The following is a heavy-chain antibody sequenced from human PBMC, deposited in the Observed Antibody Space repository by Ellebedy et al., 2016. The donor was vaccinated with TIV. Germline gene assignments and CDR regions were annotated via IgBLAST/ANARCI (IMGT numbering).Heavy chain of an antibody. CDR3: TRVKSGSNPGGTFDM. J-gene: IGHJ3*02. CDR2: IWYDGSNK. CDR1: GFTFSSYG. V-gene: IGHV3-33*01. D-gene: IGHD1-26*01. Sequence: GESLKISCAASGFTFSSYGMHWVRQAPGKGLEWVAVIWYDGSNKYYADSVKGRFTISRDNSKNTLYLQMNSLRAEDTDVYDCTRVKSGSNPGGTFDMWGLGTMVTVSS.